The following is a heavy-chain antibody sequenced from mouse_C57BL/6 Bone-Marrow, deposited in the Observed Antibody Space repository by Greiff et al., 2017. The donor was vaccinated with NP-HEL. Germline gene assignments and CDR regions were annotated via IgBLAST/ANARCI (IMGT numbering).Heavy chain of an antibody. D-gene: IGHD4-1*01. Sequence: QVTLKVCGPGILQPSQTLSLTCSFSGFSLSTFGMGVGWIRQPSGKGLEWLAHIWWDDDKYYNPALKRRPSISKDTSKNQVFLKIANVDTADKATYYCARIEENWAGFAYWGQGTLVTVSA. V-gene: IGHV8-8*01. CDR1: GFSLSTFGMG. J-gene: IGHJ3*01. CDR2: IWWDDDK. CDR3: ARIEENWAGFAY.